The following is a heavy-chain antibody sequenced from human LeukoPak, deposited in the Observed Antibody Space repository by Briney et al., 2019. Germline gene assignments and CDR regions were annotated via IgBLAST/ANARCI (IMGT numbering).Heavy chain of an antibody. V-gene: IGHV3-21*01. CDR3: ARDLAAGAENWFDP. D-gene: IGHD6-13*01. Sequence: GGSLRLSCAASGFTFSSYWMSWVRKAPGKGLDWVSSISSGSGYIYYADSVKGRFTISRDNAKNSLYLQMNSLRAEDTAVYYCARDLAAGAENWFDPWGQGTLVSVSS. CDR2: ISSGSGYI. J-gene: IGHJ5*02. CDR1: GFTFSSYW.